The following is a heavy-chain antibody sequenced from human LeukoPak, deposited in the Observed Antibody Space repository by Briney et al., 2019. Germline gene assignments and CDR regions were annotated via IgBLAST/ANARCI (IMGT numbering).Heavy chain of an antibody. Sequence: PGGSLRLSCAASGFTFSTYVMSWVRQAPGKGLEWVSAISGSGSSTYYADSVKGRFTISRDNSRNTLYLQMNSLRAEDTAEYHCAKPHYGSGYNSWGQGTLVTVSS. CDR3: AKPHYGSGYNS. D-gene: IGHD3-3*02. V-gene: IGHV3-23*01. CDR1: GFTFSTYV. CDR2: ISGSGSST. J-gene: IGHJ4*02.